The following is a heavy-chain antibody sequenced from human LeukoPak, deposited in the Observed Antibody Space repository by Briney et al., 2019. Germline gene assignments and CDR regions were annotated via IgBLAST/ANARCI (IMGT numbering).Heavy chain of an antibody. Sequence: ASVKVSCKASGGTFSSYTISWVRQGPGQGLEWMGRIIPILGIANYAQKFQGRVTITADKSTSTAYMELSSLRSEDTAVYYCARDMGIIAAAAAFDYWGQGTLVTVSS. CDR2: IIPILGIA. CDR1: GGTFSSYT. D-gene: IGHD6-13*01. J-gene: IGHJ4*02. CDR3: ARDMGIIAAAAAFDY. V-gene: IGHV1-69*04.